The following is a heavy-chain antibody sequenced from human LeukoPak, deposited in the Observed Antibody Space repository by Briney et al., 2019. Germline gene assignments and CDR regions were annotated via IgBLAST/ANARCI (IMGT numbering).Heavy chain of an antibody. CDR1: GYTFTSND. CDR3: ARGWGKRWLQTFDY. V-gene: IGHV1-8*01. D-gene: IGHD5-24*01. Sequence: ASVKVSCKASGYTFTSNDINWVRQATGQGLEWMGWMNPNSGNTGYAQKFQGRVTMTRNTSISTAYMELSSLRSEDTAVYYCARGWGKRWLQTFDYWGQGTLVTVSS. CDR2: MNPNSGNT. J-gene: IGHJ4*02.